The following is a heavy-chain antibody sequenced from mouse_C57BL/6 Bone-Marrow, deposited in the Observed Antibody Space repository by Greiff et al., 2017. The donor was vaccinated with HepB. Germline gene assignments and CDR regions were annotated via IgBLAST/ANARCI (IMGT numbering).Heavy chain of an antibody. CDR3: ARNSLITTVVPTWFAY. CDR2: INPSNGGT. D-gene: IGHD1-1*01. V-gene: IGHV1-53*01. CDR1: GYTFTSYW. J-gene: IGHJ3*01. Sequence: VKLQQPGTELVKPGASVKLSCKASGYTFTSYWMHWVKQRPGQGLEWIGNINPSNGGTNYNEKFKSKATLTVDKSSSTAYMQLSSLTSEDSAVYYCARNSLITTVVPTWFAYWGQGTLVTVSA.